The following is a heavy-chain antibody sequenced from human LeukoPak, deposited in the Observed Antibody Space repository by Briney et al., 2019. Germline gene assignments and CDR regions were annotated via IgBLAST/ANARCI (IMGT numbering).Heavy chain of an antibody. J-gene: IGHJ4*02. V-gene: IGHV1-69*05. CDR1: GGTFSSYA. Sequence: SVKVSCKASGGTFSSYAISWARQAPGQGLEWMGGIIPIFGTANYAQKFQGRVTITTDESTSTAYMELSSLRSEDTAVYYCARSLLGSGSYFPFDYWGQGTLVTVSS. D-gene: IGHD3-10*01. CDR2: IIPIFGTA. CDR3: ARSLLGSGSYFPFDY.